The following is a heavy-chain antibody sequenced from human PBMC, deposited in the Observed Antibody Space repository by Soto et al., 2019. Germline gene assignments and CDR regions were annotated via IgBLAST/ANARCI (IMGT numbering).Heavy chain of an antibody. CDR1: GYTFTGYY. CDR2: INPNSGGT. Sequence: GASVEVSCKASGYTFTGYYMHWVRQAPGQGLEWMGWINPNSGGTNYAQKFQGRVTMTRDTSISTAYMELSRLRSDDTAVYYCARVKGILTGYSFDYWGQGTLVTVS. D-gene: IGHD3-9*01. CDR3: ARVKGILTGYSFDY. J-gene: IGHJ4*02. V-gene: IGHV1-2*02.